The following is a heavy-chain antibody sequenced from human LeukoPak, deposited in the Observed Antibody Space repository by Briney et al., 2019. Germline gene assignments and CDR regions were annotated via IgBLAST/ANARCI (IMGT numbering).Heavy chain of an antibody. J-gene: IGHJ4*02. CDR3: AREQSGTRGWYTVDY. CDR2: IRSDGDRP. V-gene: IGHV3-23*01. Sequence: GGSVRLSCAASGFTFSTYAITWVRQGPGKGLEWVSAIRSDGDRPYYANSVRGRFTISRDNSKDTVYLQINGLRVEDTAVYYCAREQSGTRGWYTVDYWGQGTLVTVHS. CDR1: GFTFSTYA. D-gene: IGHD6-19*01.